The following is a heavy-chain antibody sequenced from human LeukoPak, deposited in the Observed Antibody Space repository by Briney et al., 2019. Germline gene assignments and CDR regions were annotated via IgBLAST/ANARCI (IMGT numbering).Heavy chain of an antibody. J-gene: IGHJ4*02. V-gene: IGHV3-74*01. CDR3: ARDQGSFDY. CDR2: IHSDGIGT. Sequence: GGSLRLSCAASGFTFSSYWMHWIRQAPGKGLVWVSRIHSDGIGTSYADSVRGRFTISRDNAKNTLYLQMNSLRAEDTAVYYCARDQGSFDYWGQGTLVTVS. CDR1: GFTFSSYW.